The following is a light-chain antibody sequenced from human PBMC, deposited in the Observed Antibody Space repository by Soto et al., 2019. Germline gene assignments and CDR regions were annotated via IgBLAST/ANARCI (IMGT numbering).Light chain of an antibody. CDR3: LQDHSYPWT. V-gene: IGKV1-6*01. CDR1: QGIGNR. Sequence: AIQMTQSPSSLSASVGDRITITCRASQGIGNRLGWYQQKPGKAPKVMIYAASTLQSGVPSRFSGGGSGTEFTLTISCLKPEDFATYYCLQDHSYPWTFGQGTRVEIK. J-gene: IGKJ1*01. CDR2: AAS.